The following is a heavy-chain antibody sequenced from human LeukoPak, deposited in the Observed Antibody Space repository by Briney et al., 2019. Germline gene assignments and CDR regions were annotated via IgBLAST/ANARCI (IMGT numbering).Heavy chain of an antibody. V-gene: IGHV3-21*01. D-gene: IGHD2-15*01. Sequence: GGSLRLSCAASGFTFSSYSMNWVRQAPGKGLEWVSSISSSSSYIYYADSVKGRFTISRDNAKNSLYLQMNSLRAEDTAVYYCVSGTCGGSCYILDYWGQGALVTVSS. CDR1: GFTFSSYS. CDR3: VSGTCGGSCYILDY. CDR2: ISSSSSYI. J-gene: IGHJ4*02.